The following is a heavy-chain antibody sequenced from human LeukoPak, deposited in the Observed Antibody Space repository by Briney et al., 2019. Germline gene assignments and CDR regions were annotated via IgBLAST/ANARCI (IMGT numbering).Heavy chain of an antibody. CDR1: GFTFSNYG. D-gene: IGHD1-26*01. CDR2: IWHDGSNE. CDR3: ASSLRWDLDY. Sequence: PGTSLRLSCAASGFTFSNYGMHWVRQAPGKGLEWVAVIWHDGSNEYYADSVRGRFTISRDNSKNTLYLQMSSLRAEDTAVYYCASSLRWDLDYWGQGTLVTVSS. V-gene: IGHV3-33*01. J-gene: IGHJ4*02.